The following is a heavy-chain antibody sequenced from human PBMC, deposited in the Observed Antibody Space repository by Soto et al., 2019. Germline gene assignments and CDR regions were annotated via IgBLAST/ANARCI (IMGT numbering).Heavy chain of an antibody. CDR1: GGSISSSSYY. CDR2: IYYSGST. Sequence: SETLSLTCTVSGGSISSSSYYWGWIRQPPGKGLEWIGSIYYSGSTYYNPSLKSRVTISVDTSKNQFSLKLSSVTAADTAVYYCAASWGSSSYFDYWGQGTLVTVSS. D-gene: IGHD6-6*01. V-gene: IGHV4-39*01. CDR3: AASWGSSSYFDY. J-gene: IGHJ4*02.